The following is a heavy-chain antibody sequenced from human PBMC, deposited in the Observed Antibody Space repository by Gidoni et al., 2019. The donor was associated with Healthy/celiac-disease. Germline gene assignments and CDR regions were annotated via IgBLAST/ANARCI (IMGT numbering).Heavy chain of an antibody. V-gene: IGHV4-34*01. Sequence: QVQLQQWGAGLLKPSETLSLTCAVYGGSFSGYYWSWIRQPPGKGLDWIGEIHHRGSTNYNPSLKSRVTISVDTSKNQFSLKLSSVTAADTAVYYCARGTGMDVWGKGTTVTVSS. CDR1: GGSFSGYY. J-gene: IGHJ6*04. CDR3: ARGTGMDV. CDR2: IHHRGST.